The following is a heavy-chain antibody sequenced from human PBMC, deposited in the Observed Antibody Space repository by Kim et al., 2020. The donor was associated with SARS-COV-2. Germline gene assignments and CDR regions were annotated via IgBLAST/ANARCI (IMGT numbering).Heavy chain of an antibody. J-gene: IGHJ3*01. CDR1: GFTFSDYY. CDR3: ARSNYYDSSGHTL. D-gene: IGHD3-22*01. V-gene: IGHV3-11*06. CDR2: ISSSSSYT. Sequence: GGSLRLSCAASGFTFSDYYMSWIRQAPGKGLEWVSYISSSSSYTNYADSVKGRFTISRDNAKNSLYLQMNSLRAEDTAVYYCARSNYYDSSGHTLWGQGTMVTVSS.